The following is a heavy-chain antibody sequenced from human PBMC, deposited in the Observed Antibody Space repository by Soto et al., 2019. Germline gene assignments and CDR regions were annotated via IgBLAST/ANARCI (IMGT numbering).Heavy chain of an antibody. CDR1: GVTFSSYA. Sequence: GGSLRLSCAASGVTFSSYAMKWVRQAPGKGLEWVSLIGESGTPTYYADSVKGRFTISRDNSGNTLFLEMYSLRAEDTAVYYCARYIPGVRYYGMDVWGQGNTVTVSS. J-gene: IGHJ6*02. D-gene: IGHD2-2*01. CDR2: IGESGTPT. V-gene: IGHV3-23*01. CDR3: ARYIPGVRYYGMDV.